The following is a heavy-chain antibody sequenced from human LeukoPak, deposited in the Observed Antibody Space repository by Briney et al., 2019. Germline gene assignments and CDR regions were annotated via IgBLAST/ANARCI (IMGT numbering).Heavy chain of an antibody. J-gene: IGHJ6*02. CDR3: VRGRSDWNGMDV. D-gene: IGHD2-21*02. CDR1: GFTFSNHW. V-gene: IGHV3-74*01. Sequence: GGSLRLSCAASGFTFSNHWMHWVRQVPGKGLVSVSRIHIDENRKTYADSLKGRFTISRDNAKNTLYLQMNSLGGEDTVVYYCVRGRSDWNGMDVWGQGTTGTVSS. CDR2: IHIDENRK.